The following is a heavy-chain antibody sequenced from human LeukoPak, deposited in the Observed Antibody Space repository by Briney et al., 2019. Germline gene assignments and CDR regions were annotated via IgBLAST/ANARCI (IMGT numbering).Heavy chain of an antibody. D-gene: IGHD5-18*01. J-gene: IGHJ4*02. V-gene: IGHV4-59*01. Sequence: SETLSLTCTVSGGSISSYYWSWIRQPPGKGLEWIGYIYYSGSTNYNPSLKSRVTISVDTSKNQSSLKLSSVTAADTAVYYCARDRGYSYGIFDYWGQGTLVTVSS. CDR1: GGSISSYY. CDR2: IYYSGST. CDR3: ARDRGYSYGIFDY.